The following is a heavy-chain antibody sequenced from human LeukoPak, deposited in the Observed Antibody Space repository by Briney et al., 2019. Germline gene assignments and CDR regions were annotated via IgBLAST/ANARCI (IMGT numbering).Heavy chain of an antibody. CDR1: GFTFTNAW. V-gene: IGHV3-48*04. D-gene: IGHD3-10*01. CDR3: ARVTMVRGGNDAFDI. CDR2: ISSSGSTI. J-gene: IGHJ3*02. Sequence: GGSLRLSCEASGFTFTNAWMNWVRQAPGKGLEWVSYISSSGSTIYYADSVKGRFTISRDNAKNSLYLQMNSLRAEDTAVYYCARVTMVRGGNDAFDIWGQGTMVTVSS.